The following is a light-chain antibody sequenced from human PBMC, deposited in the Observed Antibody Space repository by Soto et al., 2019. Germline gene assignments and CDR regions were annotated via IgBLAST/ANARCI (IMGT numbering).Light chain of an antibody. CDR1: QSISTY. CDR2: DAS. CDR3: QQHGAM. Sequence: EVLLTQPPGTLSLSPGESATLSCRASQSISTYLAWYQQKPGQAPSLLISDASKRATGVPDRFSGSGSGTDFTLTISRLEPEDSAVYYCQQHGAMFGQGTKVDIK. J-gene: IGKJ1*01. V-gene: IGKV3-20*01.